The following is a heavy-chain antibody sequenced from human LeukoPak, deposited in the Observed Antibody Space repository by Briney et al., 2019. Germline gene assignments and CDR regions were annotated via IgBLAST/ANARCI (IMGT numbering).Heavy chain of an antibody. CDR3: ARARGYYDSSGHDYFDY. V-gene: IGHV3-11*01. CDR2: ISSNGSTI. J-gene: IGHJ4*02. Sequence: PGGSLRLSCAASRFTFSDYYMTWIRQAPGKGLEWVSYISSNGSTIYYADSVKGRFTISRDNAKNSLYLQMNSLRAEDTAVYYCARARGYYDSSGHDYFDYWGQGTLVTVSS. D-gene: IGHD3-22*01. CDR1: RFTFSDYY.